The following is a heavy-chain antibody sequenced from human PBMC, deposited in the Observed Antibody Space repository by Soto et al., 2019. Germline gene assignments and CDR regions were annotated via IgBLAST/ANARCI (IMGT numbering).Heavy chain of an antibody. CDR1: GFTFSSYW. D-gene: IGHD3-10*01. Sequence: GGSLRLSCAASGFTFSSYWMSWVRQAPGKGLEWVANISRGSSDIYYVDSVKGRFTISRDNAKNSLYLQMNSLRAEDTAVYYCARDPSLRGRGFAPPMDVWGKGTTVTSP. J-gene: IGHJ6*03. V-gene: IGHV3-7*01. CDR2: ISRGSSDI. CDR3: ARDPSLRGRGFAPPMDV.